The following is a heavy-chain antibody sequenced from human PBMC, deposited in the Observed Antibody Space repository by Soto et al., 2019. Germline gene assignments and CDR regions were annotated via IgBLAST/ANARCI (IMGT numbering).Heavy chain of an antibody. CDR3: AKDLMYYYDSSGYPDY. V-gene: IGHV3-23*01. Sequence: EVQLLESGGGLVQPGGSLRLSCAASGFTFSSYAMSWVRQAPGKGLEWVSAISGSGGSTYYADSVKGRFTISRDNSTNTLYLHMNSLSAEDTAVYYCAKDLMYYYDSSGYPDYWGQGTLVTVSS. CDR1: GFTFSSYA. D-gene: IGHD3-22*01. J-gene: IGHJ4*02. CDR2: ISGSGGST.